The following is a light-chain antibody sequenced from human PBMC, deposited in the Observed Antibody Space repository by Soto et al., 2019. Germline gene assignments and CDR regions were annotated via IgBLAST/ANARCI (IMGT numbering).Light chain of an antibody. CDR3: QQYHNYPT. CDR2: DAS. CDR1: PSISSW. J-gene: IGKJ1*01. V-gene: IGKV1-5*02. Sequence: DIQMTQSPSTLSASVGDRVTIICRASPSISSWLAWYQQKPGKAPKLLIHDASTLESGVPSRFSARGSGTEFTLTISRLQPDDFATYYCQQYHNYPTFGQGTKVEVK.